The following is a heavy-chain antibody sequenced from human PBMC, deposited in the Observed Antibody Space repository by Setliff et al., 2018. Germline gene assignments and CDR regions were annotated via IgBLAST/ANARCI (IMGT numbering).Heavy chain of an antibody. Sequence: GSLRLSCTASRFTFRVYVLAWVRQAPGKGLEWVAVIWFDGGNEFYSDSVRGRFTISRDNSKNMLYLQMDSLRVEDTAVYYCAKDQGTGYCSGGSCYLFEHWGQGVQVTVSS. J-gene: IGHJ4*02. V-gene: IGHV3-33*03. CDR3: AKDQGTGYCSGGSCYLFEH. CDR2: IWFDGGNE. CDR1: RFTFRVYV. D-gene: IGHD2-15*01.